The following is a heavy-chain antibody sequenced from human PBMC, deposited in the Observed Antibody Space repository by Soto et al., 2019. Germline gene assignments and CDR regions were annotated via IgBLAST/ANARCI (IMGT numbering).Heavy chain of an antibody. CDR3: AHRVLRTVFGFVTTTPIYFDF. D-gene: IGHD3-3*01. CDR2: IYWDDDK. V-gene: IGHV2-5*02. J-gene: IGHJ4*02. CDR1: GFSLTTSGVG. Sequence: QITLKESGPTVVKPTETLTLTCTFSGFSLTTSGVGVGWVRQSPGKAPEWLALIYWDDDKRYSTSLNSRLIIHNETSKNQVVPAMAKVDPADTATYYCAHRVLRTVFGFVTTTPIYFDFWGPGTPVVVSS.